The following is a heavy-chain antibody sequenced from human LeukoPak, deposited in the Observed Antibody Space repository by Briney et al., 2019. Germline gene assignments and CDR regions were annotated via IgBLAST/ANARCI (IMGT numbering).Heavy chain of an antibody. CDR1: GFTFSSYS. Sequence: GGSLRLSCAASGFTFSSYSMNWVRQAPGKGLEWVSSISSSSSYIYYADSVKGRFTISRDNAKNSLYLQMNSLRAEDTAVYYCARGIVVVPAAIDLPYYFVYWGQGTLVTISS. CDR2: ISSSSSYI. V-gene: IGHV3-21*01. D-gene: IGHD2-2*01. CDR3: ARGIVVVPAAIDLPYYFVY. J-gene: IGHJ4*02.